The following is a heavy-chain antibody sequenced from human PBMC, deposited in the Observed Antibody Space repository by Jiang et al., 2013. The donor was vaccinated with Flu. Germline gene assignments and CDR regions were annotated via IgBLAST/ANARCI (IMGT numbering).Heavy chain of an antibody. J-gene: IGHJ4*02. CDR2: IYYSGGT. V-gene: IGHV4-59*02. CDR3: ARARAPEVAAYYFDY. CDR1: GGSVTSYY. D-gene: IGHD6-13*01. Sequence: GSGLVKPSETLSLTCTVSGGSVTSYYWNWIRQPPGKGLEWIGYIYYSGGTNYNSSLKSRVTISVDTSKNQFSLRLNSVTAADTAVYFCARARAPEVAAYYFDYVGPGTLVTVS.